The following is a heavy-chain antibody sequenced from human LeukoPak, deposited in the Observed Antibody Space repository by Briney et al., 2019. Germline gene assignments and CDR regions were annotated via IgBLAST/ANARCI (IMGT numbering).Heavy chain of an antibody. V-gene: IGHV3-30*04. Sequence: GRSLRLSCAASGFTFSSYAMHWVRQAPGKGLEWVAVISYDGSNKYYADSVKGRFTISRDNSKNTLYLQMNSLRAEDTAVYYCAKEKGLRRGNDVFDIWGQGTMVTVSS. CDR1: GFTFSSYA. D-gene: IGHD5-12*01. J-gene: IGHJ3*02. CDR2: ISYDGSNK. CDR3: AKEKGLRRGNDVFDI.